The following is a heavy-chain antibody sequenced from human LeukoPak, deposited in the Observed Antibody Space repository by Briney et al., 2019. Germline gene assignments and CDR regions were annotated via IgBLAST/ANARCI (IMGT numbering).Heavy chain of an antibody. V-gene: IGHV4-39*07. CDR2: IFYSGTT. CDR1: GGSFYSNYFY. J-gene: IGHJ2*01. D-gene: IGHD5-12*01. Sequence: SETLSLTCNVSGGSFYSNYFYWGWIRQPPGKGLEWIGTIFYSGTTYYNPSLKSRLTMSVEPSKNQFSLNLKSVTAADTAVYYCARAQIIRGSPYFDFWGRGTLVTVSS. CDR3: ARAQIIRGSPYFDF.